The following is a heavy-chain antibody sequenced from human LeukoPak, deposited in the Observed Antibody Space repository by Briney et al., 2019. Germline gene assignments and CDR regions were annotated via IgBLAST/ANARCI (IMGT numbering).Heavy chain of an antibody. CDR2: INPNSGDT. Sequence: ASVKVSCKASGYTFTGFYMHWVRQAPGQGLEWMGWINPNSGDTNYAQKFQGRVTMTRDTSLSTSISTAYMELSRLRSDDTAVYYCARERDGGLFDYWGQGTLVTVSS. CDR1: GYTFTGFY. J-gene: IGHJ4*02. D-gene: IGHD6-25*01. CDR3: ARERDGGLFDY. V-gene: IGHV1-2*02.